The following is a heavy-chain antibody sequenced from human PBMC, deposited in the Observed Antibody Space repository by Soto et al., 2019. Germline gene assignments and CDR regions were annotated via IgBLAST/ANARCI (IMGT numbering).Heavy chain of an antibody. V-gene: IGHV3-9*01. CDR1: GFTFDDYA. CDR3: AKDIKFVMSGYFDL. J-gene: IGHJ2*01. Sequence: GGSLRLSCAASGFTFDDYAMHWVRQAPGKGLEWVSGISWNSGSIGYADSVKGRFTISRDNAKNSLYLQMNSLRAEDTALYYCAKDIKFVMSGYFDLWGRXSLVTVSS. CDR2: ISWNSGSI. D-gene: IGHD3-16*02.